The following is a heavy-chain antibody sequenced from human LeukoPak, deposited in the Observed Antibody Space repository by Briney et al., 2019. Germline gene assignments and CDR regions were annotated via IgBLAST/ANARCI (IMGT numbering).Heavy chain of an antibody. J-gene: IGHJ4*02. V-gene: IGHV3-30-3*01. Sequence: GRCLRLSCAASGXTLSSYSMHWVRQAPGKGLEWVAVLSYDGSNKYYADSVKGRFTISRDNSKNTLYLQMNSLRAEDTAVYYCARAMVRGVITPYYFDYWGQGTLVTVSS. CDR2: LSYDGSNK. CDR3: ARAMVRGVITPYYFDY. CDR1: GXTLSSYS. D-gene: IGHD3-10*01.